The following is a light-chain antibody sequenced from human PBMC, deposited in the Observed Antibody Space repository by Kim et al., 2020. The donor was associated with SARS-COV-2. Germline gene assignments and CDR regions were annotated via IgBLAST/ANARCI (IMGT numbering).Light chain of an antibody. Sequence: GQSHTISCTGTSSDVGSYNYVSWYQQHPGKAPKLMIYDVSSRPSGVSNRFSGSKSVNTASLTISGLQAEDEAAYYCSSFTSISTLVFGGGTQLTVL. CDR1: SSDVGSYNY. J-gene: IGLJ2*01. CDR3: SSFTSISTLV. V-gene: IGLV2-14*03. CDR2: DVS.